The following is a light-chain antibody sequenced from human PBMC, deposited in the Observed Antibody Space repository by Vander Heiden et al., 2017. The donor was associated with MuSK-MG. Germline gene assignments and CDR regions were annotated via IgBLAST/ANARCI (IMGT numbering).Light chain of an antibody. CDR1: SSDVGGYNF. CDR2: DVT. CDR3: CSYAGSYTFA. J-gene: IGLJ2*01. Sequence: QSALTQPRSVSGSPGQSVTISCTGSSSDVGGYNFVSWYQQHPGKVPKLMIFDVTKRPSGVPNRFSGSKSGNTASLTISGLQAEDEADYYCCSYAGSYTFAFGGGTKVTVL. V-gene: IGLV2-11*01.